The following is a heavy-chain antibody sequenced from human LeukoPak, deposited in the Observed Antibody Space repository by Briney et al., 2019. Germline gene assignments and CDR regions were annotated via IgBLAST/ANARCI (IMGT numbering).Heavy chain of an antibody. CDR1: GYTFPSYY. CDR3: AREWVLEMATTLGY. D-gene: IGHD5-24*01. Sequence: GASVNVSCKASGYTFPSYYMHWVRQAPGQGLEWMGIINPSGCSTSYAQKFQGRVTKTRDTSTSTVYMELSSLRSEDTAVYYCAREWVLEMATTLGYWGQGTLVTVSS. V-gene: IGHV1-46*01. J-gene: IGHJ4*02. CDR2: INPSGCST.